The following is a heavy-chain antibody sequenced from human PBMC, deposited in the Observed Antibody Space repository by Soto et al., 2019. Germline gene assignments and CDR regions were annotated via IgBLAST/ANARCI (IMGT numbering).Heavy chain of an antibody. CDR3: AKYQGYSSSLYLCTLVFPLDRLAV. J-gene: IGHJ6*02. CDR2: ISGSGGST. D-gene: IGHD6-13*01. Sequence: GGSLRLSCAASGFTFSSYAMSLVRQAPGKGLEWVSAISGSGGSTYYADSVKGRFTISRDNSKNTLYLQMNSLRAEDTAVYYCAKYQGYSSSLYLCTLVFPLDRLAVWAQGTSDTASS. V-gene: IGHV3-23*01. CDR1: GFTFSSYA.